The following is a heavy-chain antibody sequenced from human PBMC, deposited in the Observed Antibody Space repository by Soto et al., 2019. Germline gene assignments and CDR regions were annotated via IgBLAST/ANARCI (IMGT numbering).Heavy chain of an antibody. CDR1: GDSVSSNSAA. Sequence: QSQTLSLTCAISGDSVSSNSAASNWIRQSPSRGLEWLGRTYYRSKWYNDYAVSVKSRITINPDTSKNQFSLQLNSVTPEDTAVYYCAREAVGWGLRFFDYWGQGTLVTVSS. CDR2: TYYRSKWYN. CDR3: AREAVGWGLRFFDY. D-gene: IGHD5-12*01. J-gene: IGHJ4*02. V-gene: IGHV6-1*01.